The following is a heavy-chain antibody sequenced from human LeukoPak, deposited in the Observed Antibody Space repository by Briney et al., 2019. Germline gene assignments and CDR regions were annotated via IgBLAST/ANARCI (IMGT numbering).Heavy chain of an antibody. D-gene: IGHD2-2*02. CDR1: GFTFTNYA. J-gene: IGHJ4*02. CDR3: ANARPGPMARNRGGDY. Sequence: GGSLRLSCAASGFTFTNYAMNWVRQAPGKGLEWVSGISGIGSATYYADSVKGGLTISRDTSSNTLYLQMNTLKDDDTPIYYCANARPGPMARNRGGDYWGPGTLVTVSS. CDR2: ISGIGSAT. V-gene: IGHV3-23*01.